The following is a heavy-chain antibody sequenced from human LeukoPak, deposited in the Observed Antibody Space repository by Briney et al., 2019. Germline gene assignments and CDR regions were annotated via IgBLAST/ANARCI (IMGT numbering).Heavy chain of an antibody. CDR2: IYYSGST. V-gene: IGHV4-30-4*01. CDR1: GGSTSSGDYY. Sequence: SETLSLTCTVSGGSTSSGDYYWSWIRQPPGKGLEWIGYIYYSGSTYYNPSLKSRVTISVDTSKNQFSLKLSSVTAADTAVYYCASTDSSGYEDFGAFDIWGQGTMVTVSS. D-gene: IGHD3-22*01. CDR3: ASTDSSGYEDFGAFDI. J-gene: IGHJ3*02.